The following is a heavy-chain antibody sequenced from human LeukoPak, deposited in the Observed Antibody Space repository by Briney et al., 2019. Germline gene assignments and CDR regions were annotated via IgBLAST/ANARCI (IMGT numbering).Heavy chain of an antibody. J-gene: IGHJ5*02. D-gene: IGHD6-19*01. CDR3: ARRGWSNWIDP. Sequence: SETLSLTCTVSGGSISSYCLSWIRQPAGKGLEWIGRIYTSGSTNYNPSLKSRVTMSVDTSKNQLSLKLSSVTAADTAVYHCARRGWSNWIDPWGQGTLVTVSS. CDR2: IYTSGST. CDR1: GGSISSYC. V-gene: IGHV4-4*07.